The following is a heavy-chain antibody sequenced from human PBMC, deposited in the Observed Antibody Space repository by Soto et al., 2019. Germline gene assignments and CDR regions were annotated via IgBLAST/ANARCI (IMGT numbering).Heavy chain of an antibody. J-gene: IGHJ4*02. V-gene: IGHV3-48*01. Sequence: PGGSLRLSCAASGFTFSSYSMNWVRQAPGKGLEWVSYISSSSSTIYYADSVKGRFTIARDNAKNSLYLQMNSLRAEDTAVYYCAKEDYGDYATHDYWSQGTLVTVSS. CDR1: GFTFSSYS. CDR2: ISSSSSTI. D-gene: IGHD4-17*01. CDR3: AKEDYGDYATHDY.